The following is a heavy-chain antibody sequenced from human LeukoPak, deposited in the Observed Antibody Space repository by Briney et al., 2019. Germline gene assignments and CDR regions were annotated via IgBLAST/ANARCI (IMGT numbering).Heavy chain of an antibody. CDR3: ARDLSATARAYDY. J-gene: IGHJ4*02. Sequence: PGGSLRLSCVASGFILSDYNMNWVRQAPGKGLEWVSFITISGTYITYADSVKGRFTISRDNAKNSLYLQMNSLRAEDTADCARDLSATARAYDYWGQGTLVTVSS. V-gene: IGHV3-21*01. CDR2: ITISGTYI. D-gene: IGHD2-15*01. CDR1: GFILSDYN.